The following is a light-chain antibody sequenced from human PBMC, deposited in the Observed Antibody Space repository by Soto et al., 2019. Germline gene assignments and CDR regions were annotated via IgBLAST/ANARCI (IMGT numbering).Light chain of an antibody. CDR3: HPSYSAPWT. J-gene: IGKJ1*01. CDR2: AAS. V-gene: IGKV1-39*01. Sequence: DIQVTQSPSSLSASVGDRVTITCRTSQSISRYLNWYRQKPGRAPNLLIYAASNLQSGVPSRFSGSGSGTDFTLTISSLQPGDFATYDCHPSYSAPWTFGQGTKVEIK. CDR1: QSISRY.